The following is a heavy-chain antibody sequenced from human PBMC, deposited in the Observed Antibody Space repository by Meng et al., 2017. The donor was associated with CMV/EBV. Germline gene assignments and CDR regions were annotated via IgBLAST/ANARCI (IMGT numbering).Heavy chain of an antibody. J-gene: IGHJ4*02. CDR1: ISSGNW. Sequence: ISSGNWWSWVRQPPGKGLEWIGEIYHSGSANYNPSLKSRVTISVDKSKNQFSLKLSSVTAADTAVYYCAREAYSCTSTSCYGVYFDYWGQGTLVTVSS. D-gene: IGHD2-2*01. CDR2: IYHSGSA. V-gene: IGHV4-4*02. CDR3: AREAYSCTSTSCYGVYFDY.